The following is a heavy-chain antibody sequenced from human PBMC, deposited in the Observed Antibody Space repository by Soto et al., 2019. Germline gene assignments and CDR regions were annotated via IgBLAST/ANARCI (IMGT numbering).Heavy chain of an antibody. CDR1: GGSFSGYY. V-gene: IGHV4-34*01. CDR3: ARVLGFGEPYYFDY. CDR2: INHSGST. D-gene: IGHD3-10*01. Sequence: PSETLSLTCAVYGGSFSGYYWSWIRQPPGKGLEWIGEINHSGSTNYNPSLKSRVTISVDTSKNQFSLKLSSVTAADTAVYYCARVLGFGEPYYFDYWGQGTLVTVSS. J-gene: IGHJ4*02.